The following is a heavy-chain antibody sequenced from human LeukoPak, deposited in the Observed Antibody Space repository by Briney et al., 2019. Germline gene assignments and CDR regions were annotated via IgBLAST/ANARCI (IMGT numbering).Heavy chain of an antibody. V-gene: IGHV4-34*01. Sequence: PSETLSLTCTVSGGSISSYYWSWIRQPPGKGLEWIGEINHSGSTNYNPSLKSRVTISVDTSKNQFSLKLSSVTAADTAVYYCARRQLWFGELRNYYYYMDVWGKGTTVTVSS. D-gene: IGHD3-10*01. CDR2: INHSGST. CDR3: ARRQLWFGELRNYYYYMDV. CDR1: GGSISSYY. J-gene: IGHJ6*03.